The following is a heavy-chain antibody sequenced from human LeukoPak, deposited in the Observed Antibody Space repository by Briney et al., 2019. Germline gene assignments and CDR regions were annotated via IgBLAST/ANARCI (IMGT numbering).Heavy chain of an antibody. CDR3: ARPVDRGWYSLTD. D-gene: IGHD6-19*01. CDR2: IYPGDSDT. Sequence: GESLKISCKGSGYSFTSYWIGWVRQMPGKGLEWMGIIYPGDSDTRYSPSFQGQVTISADKSISIAYLQWSSLKASDTAMYSCARPVDRGWYSLTDWGQGTLVTVSS. J-gene: IGHJ4*02. CDR1: GYSFTSYW. V-gene: IGHV5-51*01.